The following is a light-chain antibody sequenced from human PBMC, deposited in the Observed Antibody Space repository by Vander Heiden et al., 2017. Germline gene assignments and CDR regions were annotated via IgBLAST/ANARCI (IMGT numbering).Light chain of an antibody. CDR1: QSVSSRY. Sequence: EIVLTQSPGTLSLSPGERATLSCRASQSVSSRYFAWYQQTPGQAPRLLIYGASSRVTGIPDTFSGSGSATDFTLTISSLEPEDFAMYYCQQEGSSPLTFGGGTKVEIK. CDR3: QQEGSSPLT. V-gene: IGKV3-20*01. CDR2: GAS. J-gene: IGKJ4*01.